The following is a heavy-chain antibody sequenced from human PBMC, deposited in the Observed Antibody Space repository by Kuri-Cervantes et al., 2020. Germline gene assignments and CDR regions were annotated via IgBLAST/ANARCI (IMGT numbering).Heavy chain of an antibody. J-gene: IGHJ5*02. D-gene: IGHD3-22*01. CDR1: GGSISSYY. Sequence: AETLSLTCTVSGGSISSYYWSWIRQPPGKGLEWTGYIYYSGSTNYNPSLKSRVTISVDTSKNQFSLKLSSVTAADTAVYYCAKIDYYDSSGGFDPWGQGTLVTVSS. V-gene: IGHV4-59*01. CDR3: AKIDYYDSSGGFDP. CDR2: IYYSGST.